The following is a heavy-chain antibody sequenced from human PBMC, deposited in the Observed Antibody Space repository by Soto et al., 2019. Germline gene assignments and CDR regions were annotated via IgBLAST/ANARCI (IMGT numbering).Heavy chain of an antibody. CDR3: AKDFVSRKGGDDPFYI. Sequence: EVQLLESGGGLVQPGGSLRLSCAASGFTFSEYAMTWVRQAPGKGLEWVSVIGGAGSNIYYADSVEGLFTVSRDDSENAVYLKMDSLRVKDTAMYYCAKDFVSRKGGDDPFYIWGPGTMVTVS. CDR1: GFTFSEYA. CDR2: IGGAGSNI. V-gene: IGHV3-23*01. D-gene: IGHD3-10*01. J-gene: IGHJ3*02.